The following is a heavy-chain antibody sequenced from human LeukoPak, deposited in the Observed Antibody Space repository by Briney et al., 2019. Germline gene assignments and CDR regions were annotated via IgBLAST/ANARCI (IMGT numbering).Heavy chain of an antibody. D-gene: IGHD6-13*01. CDR2: INTGNGYT. CDR1: GYTFTTFA. J-gene: IGHJ4*02. CDR3: ARVTSAISSWFY. Sequence: ASVKVSCKASGYTFTTFAVHWLRQAPGQRLEWIGWINTGNGYTKYSQKFQDRVTISRDPSASTAYMELSSLTSEDTAVYYCARVTSAISSWFYWGQGTLVTVSS. V-gene: IGHV1-3*04.